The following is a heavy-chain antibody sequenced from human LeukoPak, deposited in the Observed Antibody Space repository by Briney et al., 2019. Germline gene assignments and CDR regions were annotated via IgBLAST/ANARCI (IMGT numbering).Heavy chain of an antibody. V-gene: IGHV1-3*01. CDR3: ARDYCSSTSCLFDY. CDR2: INAGNGNT. D-gene: IGHD2-2*01. J-gene: IGHJ4*02. Sequence: ASVKVSCKASGYTFTSYAMHWVRQAPGQRLEWMGWINAGNGNTKYSQKFQGRVTMTRDTSISTAYMELSRLRSDDTAVYYCARDYCSSTSCLFDYWGQGTLVTVSS. CDR1: GYTFTSYA.